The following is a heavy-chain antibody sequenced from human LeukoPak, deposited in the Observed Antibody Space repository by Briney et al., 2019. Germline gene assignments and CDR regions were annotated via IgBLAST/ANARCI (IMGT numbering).Heavy chain of an antibody. CDR2: IYSSGSN. CDR1: GGSISGYF. V-gene: IGHV4-4*07. Sequence: SETLSLTCTVSGGSISGYFWSWIRQPAGKGLEWIGRIYSSGSNNYNPSLKSRVTMSLDTSKNHLSLNLCSVTAADTAVYYCAREPTSGREPTSGRPPDYWGQGTLVTVSS. CDR3: AREPTSGREPTSGRPPDY. J-gene: IGHJ4*02. D-gene: IGHD5-12*01.